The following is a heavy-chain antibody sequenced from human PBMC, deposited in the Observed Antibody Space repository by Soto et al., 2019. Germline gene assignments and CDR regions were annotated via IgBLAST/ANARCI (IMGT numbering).Heavy chain of an antibody. D-gene: IGHD3-22*01. CDR2: IYPADSDT. Sequence: GESLKISCKGSGYTFTSSWIAWLRQMPGEGLEWMGIIYPADSDTRYRPSFKGQVTISADKSISTAYLQWSSLKASDTAIYYCARGYSHLDYWGQGALVSVSS. J-gene: IGHJ4*02. CDR3: ARGYSHLDY. V-gene: IGHV5-51*01. CDR1: GYTFTSSW.